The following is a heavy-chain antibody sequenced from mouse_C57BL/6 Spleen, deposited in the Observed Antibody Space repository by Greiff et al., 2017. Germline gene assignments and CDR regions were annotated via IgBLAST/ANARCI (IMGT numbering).Heavy chain of an antibody. CDR3: ARYFYGVSAMDY. CDR1: GYTFPSYW. J-gene: IGHJ4*01. CDR2: FDTNSGGT. D-gene: IGHD1-1*01. Sequence: VKLQQPGAELVKPGASVKLSCKASGYTFPSYWMHWVKQRHGRGLEWFGRFDTNSGGTKYNEKFKSQATLTVDNPSSTSYMQLSSLTSDDASVYYFARYFYGVSAMDYGGQGTLVTVSS. V-gene: IGHV1-72*01.